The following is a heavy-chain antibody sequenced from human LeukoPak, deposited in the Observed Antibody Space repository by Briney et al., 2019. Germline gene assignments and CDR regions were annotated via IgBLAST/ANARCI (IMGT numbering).Heavy chain of an antibody. D-gene: IGHD3-22*01. J-gene: IGHJ4*01. Sequence: ASVKVSCKASGGTFSSYAISWVRQARGQGLEWMGGIIPMYGTPNYAQKFQGRVTITADKSTSTAYMELNSLRSEDTAVYYCARAHDSSGFQAYWGHGTLVTVSS. CDR3: ARAHDSSGFQAY. CDR2: IIPMYGTP. CDR1: GGTFSSYA. V-gene: IGHV1-69*06.